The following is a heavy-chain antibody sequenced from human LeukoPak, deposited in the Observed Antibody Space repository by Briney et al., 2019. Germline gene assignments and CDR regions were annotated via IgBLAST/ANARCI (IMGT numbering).Heavy chain of an antibody. CDR1: GYSFTSNW. V-gene: IGHV5-51*01. CDR3: ARLPPSGGSYYFDY. CDR2: IYPGDSDI. Sequence: GESLKISCKGSGYSFTSNWIGWVRQLPGKGLEWMGIIYPGDSDIRYSPSFQGRVTISADKSISTAYLQWSSLKASDTAIYYCARLPPSGGSYYFDYWGQGTLVTVSS. D-gene: IGHD1-26*01. J-gene: IGHJ4*02.